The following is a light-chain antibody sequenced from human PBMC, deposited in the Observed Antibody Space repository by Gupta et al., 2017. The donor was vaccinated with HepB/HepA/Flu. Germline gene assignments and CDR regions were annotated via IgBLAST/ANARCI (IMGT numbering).Light chain of an antibody. CDR2: RND. CDR1: NNNIGIEG. V-gene: IGLV10-54*04. J-gene: IGLJ3*02. CDR3: SAWDTSLRVWL. Sequence: QAGLTQSPSVSKGLRQTATLTCTGNNNNIGIEGATWLQQHQGHPPKLLSYRNDNRPSGISERFSASRSGSTAFLTITELQPEDEADYYCSAWDTSLRVWLFGGGTKLTVL.